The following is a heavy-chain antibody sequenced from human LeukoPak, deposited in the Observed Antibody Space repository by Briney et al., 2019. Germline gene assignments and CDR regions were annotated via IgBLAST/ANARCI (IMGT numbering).Heavy chain of an antibody. Sequence: GASVKVSCKASGYTFTSYDINWVRQAPGQGLEWMGRIIPILGIANYAQKFQGRVTITADKSTSTAYMELSSLRSEDTAVYYCARLTGDTYGYWGQGTLVTVSS. D-gene: IGHD7-27*01. CDR1: GYTFTSYD. CDR2: IIPILGIA. V-gene: IGHV1-69*04. CDR3: ARLTGDTYGY. J-gene: IGHJ4*02.